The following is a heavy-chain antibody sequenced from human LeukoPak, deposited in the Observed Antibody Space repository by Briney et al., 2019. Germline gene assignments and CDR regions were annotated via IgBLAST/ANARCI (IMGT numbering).Heavy chain of an antibody. CDR1: GGSFSGYY. D-gene: IGHD6-13*01. V-gene: IGHV4-34*01. J-gene: IGHJ6*03. CDR3: ARYGAAAGYYYYYYMDV. CDR2: INHSGST. Sequence: SETLSLTCAVYGGSFSGYYWSWIRQPPGKGLEWIGEINHSGSTNYNPSLKSRVTISVDTSKNQFSLKLSSVTAADAAVYYCARYGAAAGYYYYYYMDVWGKGTTVTISS.